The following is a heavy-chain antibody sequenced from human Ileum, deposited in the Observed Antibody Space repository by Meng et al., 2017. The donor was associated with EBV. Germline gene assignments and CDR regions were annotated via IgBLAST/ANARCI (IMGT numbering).Heavy chain of an antibody. Sequence: QLQESGPGLVNPSGTPSLTSLVSGASISSDIWWSWVRQPPGKGLEWIGEVYHRGDTNYNPSLKSRVDISVDKSKNQFYLSLFSVTAADTAVYYCGRDQGRELINHWGQGTLVTVSS. CDR1: GASISSDIW. J-gene: IGHJ4*02. CDR3: GRDQGRELINH. D-gene: IGHD1-7*01. V-gene: IGHV4-4*02. CDR2: VYHRGDT.